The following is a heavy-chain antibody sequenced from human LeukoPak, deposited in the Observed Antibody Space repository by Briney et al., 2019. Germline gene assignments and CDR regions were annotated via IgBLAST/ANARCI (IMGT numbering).Heavy chain of an antibody. J-gene: IGHJ3*02. CDR1: GFTFSSYG. V-gene: IGHV3-30*03. Sequence: GGSLRLSCAASGFTFSSYGMHWVRQAPGKGLEWVAVISYDGSNKYYADSVKGRFTISRDNAKNTLYLQMNSLRAEDTAVYYCARDPPFGYSYGHGAFDIWGQGTMVTVSS. CDR3: ARDPPFGYSYGHGAFDI. D-gene: IGHD5-18*01. CDR2: ISYDGSNK.